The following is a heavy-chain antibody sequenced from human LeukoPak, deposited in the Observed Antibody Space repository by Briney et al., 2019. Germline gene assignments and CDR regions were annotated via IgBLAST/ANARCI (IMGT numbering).Heavy chain of an antibody. CDR2: IHYDGRT. V-gene: IGHV4-39*07. CDR3: ARVVTAAGLDL. CDR1: GGPISGSRT. D-gene: IGHD6-25*01. Sequence: SETLSLTCTVSGGPISGSRTWGWVRQPAGKGLEWIGNIHYDGRTASNPSLKSRVTISLDTSTNPFSLKVNSVTATDTALYYCARVVTAAGLDLWGQGILVRISS. J-gene: IGHJ5*02.